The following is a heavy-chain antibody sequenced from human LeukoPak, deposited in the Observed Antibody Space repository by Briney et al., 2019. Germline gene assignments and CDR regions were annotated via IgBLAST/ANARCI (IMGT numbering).Heavy chain of an antibody. J-gene: IGHJ5*02. CDR2: IYYSGST. V-gene: IGHV4-39*07. D-gene: IGHD3-10*01. Sequence: SETLSLTCTVSGGSISSSSYYWGWIRQPPGKGLEWIGSIYYSGSTYYNPSLKSRVTISVDTSKNQFSLKLSSVTAADTAVYYCARRLRITMVRGGPFDPWGQGTLVTVSS. CDR1: GGSISSSSYY. CDR3: ARRLRITMVRGGPFDP.